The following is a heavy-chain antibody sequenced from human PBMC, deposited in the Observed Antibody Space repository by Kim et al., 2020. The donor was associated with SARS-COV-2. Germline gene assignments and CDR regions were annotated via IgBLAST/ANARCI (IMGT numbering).Heavy chain of an antibody. CDR3: ARDSRYYDFWSGYYRTGDYYYGMDV. Sequence: SETLSLTCTVSGGSISSYYWSWIRQPPGKGLEWIGYIYYSGSTNYNPSLKSRVTISVDTSKNPFSLKLSSVTAADTAVYYCARDSRYYDFWSGYYRTGDYYYGMDVWGQGTTVTVSS. CDR1: GGSISSYY. D-gene: IGHD3-3*01. V-gene: IGHV4-59*13. CDR2: IYYSGST. J-gene: IGHJ6*02.